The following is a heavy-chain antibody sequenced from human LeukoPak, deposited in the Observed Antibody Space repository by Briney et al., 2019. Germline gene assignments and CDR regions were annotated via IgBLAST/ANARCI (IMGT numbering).Heavy chain of an antibody. CDR2: INPNSGGT. D-gene: IGHD2-2*01. CDR3: ARELYCSSTSCYSAAGDY. J-gene: IGHJ4*02. Sequence: GASVKVSCKASGYTFTGYYMHWVRQAPGQGLEWMGWINPNSGGTNYAQKFQGGVTMTRDTSISTAYMELSRLRSDDTAVYYCARELYCSSTSCYSAAGDYGGQGTLVTVSS. V-gene: IGHV1-2*02. CDR1: GYTFTGYY.